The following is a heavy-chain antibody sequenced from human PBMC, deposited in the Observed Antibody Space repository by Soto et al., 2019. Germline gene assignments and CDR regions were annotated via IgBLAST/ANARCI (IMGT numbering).Heavy chain of an antibody. CDR3: AKKEEYDHVWRKSPLD. D-gene: IGHD3-16*01. J-gene: IGHJ4*03. CDR1: GFTFHNYA. V-gene: IGHV3-23*01. CDR2: INGPGDDT. Sequence: PGGSLRLSCAASGFTFHNYAMSWVRQAPGKGLEWVSSINGPGDDTYYADSVKGRFTISRDNSKNTLYLHMNSLRAEDTALYYCAKKEEYDHVWRKSPLDWGPGTLVTVSS.